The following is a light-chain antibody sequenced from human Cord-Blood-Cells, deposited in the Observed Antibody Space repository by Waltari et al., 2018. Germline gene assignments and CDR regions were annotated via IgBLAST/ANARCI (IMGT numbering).Light chain of an antibody. V-gene: IGLV1-40*01. J-gene: IGLJ3*02. Sequence: QSVLTQPPSVSGAPGQRVTISCTRTSSNIGAGYDVPWYQQLPGTAPKLLIYGNSNRPSGVPDRFSGSKSGTSASLVITGLQAEDEADYYCQSYDSSLSGSVFGGGTKLTVL. CDR2: GNS. CDR1: SSNIGAGYD. CDR3: QSYDSSLSGSV.